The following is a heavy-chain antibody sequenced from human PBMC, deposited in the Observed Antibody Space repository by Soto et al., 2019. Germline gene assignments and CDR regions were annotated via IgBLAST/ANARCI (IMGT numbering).Heavy chain of an antibody. J-gene: IGHJ5*02. Sequence: QVQLVQSGAEVKKPGSSVKVSCKASGGTFSSYAISWVRQAPGQGLEWMGGIIPICGTANYAQKLQGRVTITADESTSTAYMELSSLRSEDTAVYYWARDISSGYTNWFDPWGQGTLVTVSS. D-gene: IGHD3-22*01. CDR3: ARDISSGYTNWFDP. CDR1: GGTFSSYA. V-gene: IGHV1-69*01. CDR2: IIPICGTA.